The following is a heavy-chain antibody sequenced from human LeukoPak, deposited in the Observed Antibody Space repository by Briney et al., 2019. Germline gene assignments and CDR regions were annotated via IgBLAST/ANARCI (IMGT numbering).Heavy chain of an antibody. J-gene: IGHJ6*03. CDR2: ITSSSTYT. CDR3: ARDPYSGTYGDTYYYYMDV. CDR1: EFSVCSNY. Sequence: GGSLRLSCAASEFSVCSNYMTWVRQAPGKGLEWVSSITSSSTYTFYADSVKGRCTISIDNARNSLYLQMNSLRAEDTAVYYCARDPYSGTYGDTYYYYMDVWGKGTTVTISS. D-gene: IGHD1-26*01. V-gene: IGHV3-21*01.